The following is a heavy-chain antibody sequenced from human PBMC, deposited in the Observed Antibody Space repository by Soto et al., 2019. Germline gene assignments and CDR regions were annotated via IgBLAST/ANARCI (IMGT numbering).Heavy chain of an antibody. V-gene: IGHV4-59*01. D-gene: IGHD3-10*01. J-gene: IGHJ5*02. CDR1: DGSISSYY. CDR3: AIAHVRVGTGFWFDR. Sequence: QVQPQESGPGLVKPSETLSLTCTVSDGSISSYYWSWIRQPPGKGLEWIGYIYYSGSTSYNPSLKTRVIISVDTSKNQVSLKLSSATAADTAVYYCAIAHVRVGTGFWFDRWGHGTLVTVYS. CDR2: IYYSGST.